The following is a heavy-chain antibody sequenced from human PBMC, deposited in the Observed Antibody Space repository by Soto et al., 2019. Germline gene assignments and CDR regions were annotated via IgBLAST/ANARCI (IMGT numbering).Heavy chain of an antibody. D-gene: IGHD6-13*01. CDR2: ISGSGGST. J-gene: IGHJ6*02. Sequence: GGSLRLSCAASGFTFSTYAMSWVRQAPGEGLEWVSVISGSGGSTYYADSVMGGFTISRDHSKKTLYLQMSSLTAEDTAIYYCAKDQAHSSTWYVAGMDVWGQGTTVTVSS. CDR3: AKDQAHSSTWYVAGMDV. CDR1: GFTFSTYA. V-gene: IGHV3-23*01.